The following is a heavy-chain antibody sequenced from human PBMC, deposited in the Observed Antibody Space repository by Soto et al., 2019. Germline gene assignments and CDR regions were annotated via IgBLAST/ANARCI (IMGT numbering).Heavy chain of an antibody. CDR3: ARLYCSSTSCYSVGAFDI. CDR2: IWCDGSDK. D-gene: IGHD2-2*01. V-gene: IGHV3-33*01. Sequence: PGGSVRLSCAASGFTFSSYGVHWVRQAPGKGLEWVALIWCDGSDKYYADSVKGRFTISRDNSKNTLYLQMNSLRADDTAVYYCARLYCSSTSCYSVGAFDIWGQGTMVTVSS. CDR1: GFTFSSYG. J-gene: IGHJ3*02.